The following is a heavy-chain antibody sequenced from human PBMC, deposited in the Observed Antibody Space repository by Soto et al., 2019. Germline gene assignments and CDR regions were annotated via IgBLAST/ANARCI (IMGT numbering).Heavy chain of an antibody. CDR2: ISGSGGST. V-gene: IGHV3-23*01. CDR1: GFTFSSYA. Sequence: EVQLLESGGGLVQPGGSLRLSCAASGFTFSSYAMSWVRQAPGKGLEWVSAISGSGGSTYYADSVKGRFTISRDNSKNTLYLQMNRLRAEDTAVYYCAKDKSCSGGSCSGNWFDPWGQGTLVTVSS. D-gene: IGHD2-15*01. J-gene: IGHJ5*02. CDR3: AKDKSCSGGSCSGNWFDP.